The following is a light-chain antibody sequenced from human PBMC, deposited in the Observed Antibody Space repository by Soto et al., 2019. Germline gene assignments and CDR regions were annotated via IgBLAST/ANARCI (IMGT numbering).Light chain of an antibody. V-gene: IGKV1-33*01. CDR2: DAS. J-gene: IGKJ4*01. Sequence: DIQLTQSPSSLSASVGARVTITCQASQDINNYLNWYQQKPGKAPKLLIFDASSVETGVPSRFSGSGSGTHFTFTISSLEPEDIATYHCQQYEDLPLTCGGGTRVELK. CDR3: QQYEDLPLT. CDR1: QDINNY.